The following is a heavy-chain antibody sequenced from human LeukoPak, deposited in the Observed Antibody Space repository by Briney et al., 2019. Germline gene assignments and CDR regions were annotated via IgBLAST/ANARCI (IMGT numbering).Heavy chain of an antibody. D-gene: IGHD3-22*01. CDR2: IYYSGST. V-gene: IGHV4-39*07. Sequence: SETLSLTCTVSGGSISSSSYYWGWIRQPPGKGLEWIGSIYYSGSTYYNPSLKSRVTISVDTSKNQFSLKLSSVTAADTAVYYCARDKNYYESSRPQLDAFDIWGQGTMVTVSS. CDR1: GGSISSSSYY. CDR3: ARDKNYYESSRPQLDAFDI. J-gene: IGHJ3*02.